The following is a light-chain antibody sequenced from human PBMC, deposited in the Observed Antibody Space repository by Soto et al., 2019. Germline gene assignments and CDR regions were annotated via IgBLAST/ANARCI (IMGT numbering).Light chain of an antibody. CDR2: TVT. V-gene: IGLV2-11*01. Sequence: QSALTQPRSVSGSPGQSVTISCTGTSSDIGGYNYVSWYQQHPGKAPKLMIYTVTKRHSGVPDRFSGSKSDNTASLTLSGLQADDEADYYCCSYAGSPSYVFGTGTKVTVL. CDR3: CSYAGSPSYV. J-gene: IGLJ1*01. CDR1: SSDIGGYNY.